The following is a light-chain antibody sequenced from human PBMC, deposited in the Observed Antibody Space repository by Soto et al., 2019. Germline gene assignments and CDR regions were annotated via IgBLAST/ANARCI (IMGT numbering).Light chain of an antibody. J-gene: IGLJ1*01. CDR2: EVS. Sequence: SVLTQPASVSGSPGQSITISCTGTSRDVGGYNYVSWYQQQSGKAPKLMIHEVSNRPSGVSNRFSGSKSGNTASLTISGLQAEDEADYYCSSYTSSRAHVFGIGTKVTVL. V-gene: IGLV2-14*01. CDR3: SSYTSSRAHV. CDR1: SRDVGGYNY.